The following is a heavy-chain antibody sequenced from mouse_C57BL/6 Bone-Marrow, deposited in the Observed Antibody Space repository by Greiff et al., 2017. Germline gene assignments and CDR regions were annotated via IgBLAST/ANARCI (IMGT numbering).Heavy chain of an antibody. Sequence: VHLVESGAELARPGASVKLSCKASGYTFTSYGISWVKQRTGQGLEWIGEIYPRSGNTYYNEKFKGKATLTADKSSSTAYMELRSLTSEDSAVYFCARERYGSSHYYAMDYWGQGTSVTVSS. CDR2: IYPRSGNT. CDR3: ARERYGSSHYYAMDY. CDR1: GYTFTSYG. J-gene: IGHJ4*01. V-gene: IGHV1-81*01. D-gene: IGHD1-1*01.